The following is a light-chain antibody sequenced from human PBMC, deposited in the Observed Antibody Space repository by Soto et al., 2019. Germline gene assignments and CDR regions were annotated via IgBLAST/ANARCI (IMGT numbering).Light chain of an antibody. J-gene: IGLJ1*01. CDR1: SSDVGGYNY. V-gene: IGLV2-8*01. CDR2: EVS. CDR3: SSYAGGYNDV. Sequence: QSALTQPPSASGSPGQSVTISCTGTSSDVGGYNYVSWYQQHPGKAPKLMIYEVSKRPSGVPDRFSGSKSGNTASLTVSGLQAEDEADYYCSSYAGGYNDVFGTGTKLTVL.